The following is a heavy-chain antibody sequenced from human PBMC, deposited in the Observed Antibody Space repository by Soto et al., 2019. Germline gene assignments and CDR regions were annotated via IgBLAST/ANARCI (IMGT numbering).Heavy chain of an antibody. D-gene: IGHD1-7*01. J-gene: IGHJ4*02. V-gene: IGHV4-4*02. CDR2: IYLGGRT. CDR3: ARWAETTYFDY. CDR1: GGSIISTSW. Sequence: SETLSLTCTISGGSIISTSWWSWVRQPPGKGLEWIGEIYLGGRTNYNPSLKSRVTKSVDKSKNQFSLKLSSVTAADTAVYYCARWAETTYFDYWSQGILVTVSS.